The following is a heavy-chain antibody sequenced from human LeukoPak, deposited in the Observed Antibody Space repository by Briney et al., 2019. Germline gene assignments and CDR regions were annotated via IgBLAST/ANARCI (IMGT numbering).Heavy chain of an antibody. CDR3: ARGGGYDPGDHDAFDI. V-gene: IGHV3-30-3*01. D-gene: IGHD5-12*01. Sequence: GGSLRLSCAASGFTFSSFAIHWVRQVPGKGLEWVAVISHDGTNIYDADSVKGRFTISRDNSKNTLYLQMNSLRPEDTAVYYCARGGGYDPGDHDAFDIWGQGTMVTVSS. CDR2: ISHDGTNI. J-gene: IGHJ3*02. CDR1: GFTFSSFA.